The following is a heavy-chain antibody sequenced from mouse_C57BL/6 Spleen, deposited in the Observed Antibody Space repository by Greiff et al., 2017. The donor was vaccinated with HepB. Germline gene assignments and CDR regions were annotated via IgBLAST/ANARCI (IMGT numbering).Heavy chain of an antibody. CDR2: IYPGDGDT. CDR1: GYAFSSSW. Sequence: QVQLQQSGPELVKPGASVKISCKASGYAFSSSWMNWVKQRPGKGLEWIGRIYPGDGDTNYNGKFKGKATLTADKSSSTAYMQLSSLTSEDSAVYFCAREGNPHAMDYWGQGASVTVSS. CDR3: AREGNPHAMDY. V-gene: IGHV1-82*01. J-gene: IGHJ4*01. D-gene: IGHD2-1*01.